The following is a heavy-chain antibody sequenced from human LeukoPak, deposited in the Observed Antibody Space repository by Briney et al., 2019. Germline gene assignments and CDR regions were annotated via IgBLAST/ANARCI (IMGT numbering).Heavy chain of an antibody. J-gene: IGHJ3*02. CDR2: ISAYNGNT. D-gene: IGHD4-17*01. V-gene: IGHV1-18*01. CDR1: GYTFTNYG. Sequence: GASVKVSCKASGYTFTNYGISWVRQAPGQGLEWMGWISAYNGNTNYAQKLQGRVTMTTDTSTSTAYMELRSLRSDDTAVYYCARAVYGDYLLGAFDIWGQGTMVTVSS. CDR3: ARAVYGDYLLGAFDI.